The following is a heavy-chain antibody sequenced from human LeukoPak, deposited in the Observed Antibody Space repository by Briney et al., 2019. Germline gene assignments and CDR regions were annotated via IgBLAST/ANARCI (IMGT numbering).Heavy chain of an antibody. CDR3: AKARCSSTSCSLDY. CDR2: ISWNSGSI. CDR1: GFTFDDYA. Sequence: PGGSLRLSCAASGFTFDDYAMHWVRQAPGKGLEWVSGISWNSGSIGYADSVKGRFTISRDNAKNSLYLQMNSLRAEDTALYYCAKARCSSTSCSLDYWGQGTLVTVSS. J-gene: IGHJ4*02. V-gene: IGHV3-9*01. D-gene: IGHD2-2*01.